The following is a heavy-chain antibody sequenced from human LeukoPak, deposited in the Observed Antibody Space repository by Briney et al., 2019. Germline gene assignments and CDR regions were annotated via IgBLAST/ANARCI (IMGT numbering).Heavy chain of an antibody. D-gene: IGHD2-21*02. CDR3: ARMDCSCDLSFDL. J-gene: IGHJ4*02. CDR1: GFTFSFYN. Sequence: GGSLRLSCGASGFTFSFYNMNWVRQAPGKGLEWLSYISGSSHTIHYADSVKGRFTVSRDNAKNSLYLQMNSLRAEDTAVYFCARMDCSCDLSFDLWGQGTLVTVSS. V-gene: IGHV3-48*01. CDR2: ISGSSHTI.